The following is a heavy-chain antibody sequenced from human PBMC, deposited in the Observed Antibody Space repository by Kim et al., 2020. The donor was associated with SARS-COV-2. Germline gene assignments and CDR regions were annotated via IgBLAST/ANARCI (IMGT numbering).Heavy chain of an antibody. J-gene: IGHJ4*02. Sequence: GGSLRLSCTASGFTFGDYAMSWVRQAPGKGLEWVGFIRSKAYGGTTEYAASVKGRFTISRDDSKSIAYLQMNSLKTEDTAVYYCTASEGATVTNLYYWGQGTLVTVSS. CDR3: TASEGATVTNLYY. D-gene: IGHD4-17*01. V-gene: IGHV3-49*04. CDR1: GFTFGDYA. CDR2: IRSKAYGGTT.